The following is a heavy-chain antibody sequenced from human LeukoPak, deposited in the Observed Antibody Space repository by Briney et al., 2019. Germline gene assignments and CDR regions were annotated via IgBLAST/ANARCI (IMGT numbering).Heavy chain of an antibody. Sequence: GGSLRLSCAASGFTVSSNYMSWVRQAPGKGLEWVSVIYSGGSTYYADSVKGRFTISRDNSNNTLYLQMNSLRAEDTAVYYCVKYYYGSGSSYNWFDPWGQGTLVTVSS. D-gene: IGHD3-10*01. CDR3: VKYYYGSGSSYNWFDP. V-gene: IGHV3-66*01. CDR1: GFTVSSNY. CDR2: IYSGGST. J-gene: IGHJ5*02.